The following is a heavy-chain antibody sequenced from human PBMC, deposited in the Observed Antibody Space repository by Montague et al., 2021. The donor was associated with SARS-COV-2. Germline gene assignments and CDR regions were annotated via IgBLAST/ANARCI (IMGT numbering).Heavy chain of an antibody. CDR3: ARVRYFDTTFDY. D-gene: IGHD3-9*01. V-gene: IGHV2-70*01. Sequence: PALVKPTQTLTLTCTFSGFSLSTPNVGVAWIRQPPGKALEWLALIDWDDDKFYSTSLKTRLTISKDTSKNQVVLTMTNMDPVDAATYYCARVRYFDTTFDYWGQGTLVAVSS. J-gene: IGHJ4*02. CDR2: IDWDDDK. CDR1: GFSLSTPNVG.